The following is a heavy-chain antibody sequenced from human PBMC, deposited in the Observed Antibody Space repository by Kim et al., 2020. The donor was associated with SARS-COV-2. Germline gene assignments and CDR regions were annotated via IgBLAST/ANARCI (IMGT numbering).Heavy chain of an antibody. CDR2: GTT. Sequence: GTTNYAQKLQGRVTMTTDTSTSTAYMELRSLRSDDTAVYYCARGTGPFDYWGQGTLVTVSS. CDR3: ARGTGPFDY. V-gene: IGHV1-18*01. D-gene: IGHD1-1*01. J-gene: IGHJ4*02.